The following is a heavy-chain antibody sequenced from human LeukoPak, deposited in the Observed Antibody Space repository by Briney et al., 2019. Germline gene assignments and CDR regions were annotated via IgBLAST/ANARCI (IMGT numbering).Heavy chain of an antibody. CDR3: ARRPLGYSGYDLFD. CDR2: INHSGST. J-gene: IGHJ4*02. V-gene: IGHV4-34*01. Sequence: SETLSLTCAVYGGSFSGYYWSWIRQPPGKGLEWIGEINHSGSTNYNPSLKSRVTISVDTSKNQFSLKLSSVTAADTAVYYCARRPLGYSGYDLFDWGQGTLVTVSS. D-gene: IGHD5-12*01. CDR1: GGSFSGYY.